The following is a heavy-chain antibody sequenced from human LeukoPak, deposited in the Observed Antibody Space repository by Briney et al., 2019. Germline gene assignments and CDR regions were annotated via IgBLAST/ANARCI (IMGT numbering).Heavy chain of an antibody. J-gene: IGHJ4*02. V-gene: IGHV3-30*02. CDR1: GFTFSNFG. CDR2: IRYDGSNK. D-gene: IGHD6-19*01. CDR3: ARKGFGSITVPGTFDY. Sequence: GGSLRLSCAASGFTFSNFGMHWVRQAPRKGLEWVAFIRYDGSNKYYVDSVKGRFTISRDNSKNTLSLQMNSLRPEDTAVYYCARKGFGSITVPGTFDYWGQGILVTVSS.